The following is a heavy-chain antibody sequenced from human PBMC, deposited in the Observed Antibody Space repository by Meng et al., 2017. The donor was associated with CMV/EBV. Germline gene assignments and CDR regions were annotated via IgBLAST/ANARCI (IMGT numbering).Heavy chain of an antibody. Sequence: GFTFSSYSMNWVRQAPGKGLEWVSSISSSSSYIYYADSVKGRFTISRDNAKNSLYLQMNSLRAEDTAVYYCARAYYYDSCGYYVFDYWGQGTLVTVSS. J-gene: IGHJ4*02. CDR3: ARAYYYDSCGYYVFDY. V-gene: IGHV3-21*01. CDR2: ISSSSSYI. D-gene: IGHD3-22*01. CDR1: GFTFSSYS.